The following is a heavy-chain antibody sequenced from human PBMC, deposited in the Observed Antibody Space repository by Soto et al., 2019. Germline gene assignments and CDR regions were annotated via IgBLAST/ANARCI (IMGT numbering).Heavy chain of an antibody. CDR2: INPNSGGT. CDR3: ARGAGDDFWSGSSNWFDP. Sequence: WASVKVSCKASGYTFTGYYMHWLRQAPGQGLEWMGWINPNSGGTNYAQKFQGWVTMTRDTSISTAYMELSRLRSDDTAVYYCARGAGDDFWSGSSNWFDPWGQGTLVTVSS. CDR1: GYTFTGYY. V-gene: IGHV1-2*04. J-gene: IGHJ5*02. D-gene: IGHD3-3*01.